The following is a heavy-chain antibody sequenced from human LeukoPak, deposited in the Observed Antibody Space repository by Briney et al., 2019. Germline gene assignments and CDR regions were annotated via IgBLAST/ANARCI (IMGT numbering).Heavy chain of an antibody. Sequence: ASVKVSCKASGYTFTGYYMHWVRQAPGQGLEWMRWINPNSGGTNYAQKFQGRVTMTRDTSISTAYMELSRLRSDDTAVYYCARDGMGATREFDYWGQGTLVTVSS. CDR2: INPNSGGT. V-gene: IGHV1-2*02. D-gene: IGHD1-26*01. CDR3: ARDGMGATREFDY. CDR1: GYTFTGYY. J-gene: IGHJ4*02.